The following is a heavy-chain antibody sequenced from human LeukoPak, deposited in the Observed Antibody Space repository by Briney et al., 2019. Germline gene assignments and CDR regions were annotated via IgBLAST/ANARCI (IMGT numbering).Heavy chain of an antibody. V-gene: IGHV3-30-3*01. CDR1: GISFSSYA. Sequence: GGSLRLSCAASGISFSSYAMQWVRQAPGKGPEWVAVISYDGSNKFYADSVKGRFTISRDNSKNTLYLQMDSLRAEDTAVYYCARDYYYGPDYWGQGTLVTVSS. CDR3: ARDYYYGPDY. D-gene: IGHD3-10*01. J-gene: IGHJ4*02. CDR2: ISYDGSNK.